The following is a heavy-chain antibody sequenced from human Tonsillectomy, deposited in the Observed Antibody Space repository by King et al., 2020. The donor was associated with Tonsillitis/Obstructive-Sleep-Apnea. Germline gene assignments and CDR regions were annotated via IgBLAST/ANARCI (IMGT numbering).Heavy chain of an antibody. V-gene: IGHV4-39*01. CDR3: ARQGSTSCYFCSYYYYYMDV. D-gene: IGHD2-2*01. J-gene: IGHJ6*03. Sequence: QLQLQESGPGLVKPSETLSLTCTVSGGSISSSSYYWGWIRQPPGKGLEWIGSIYYSGSTYYNPSLKSRVTISVDTSTNQFSLKLGSVTAADTAVYYCARQGSTSCYFCSYYYYYMDVWGKGTTVTVSS. CDR2: IYYSGST. CDR1: GGSISSSSYY.